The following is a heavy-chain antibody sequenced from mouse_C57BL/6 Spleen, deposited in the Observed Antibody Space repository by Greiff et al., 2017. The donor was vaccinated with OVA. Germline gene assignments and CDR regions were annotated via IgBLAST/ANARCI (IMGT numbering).Heavy chain of an antibody. D-gene: IGHD2-1*01. CDR1: GYTFTDYY. CDR3: ARSAGYGNYGWFAY. V-gene: IGHV1-76*01. CDR2: IYPGSGNT. Sequence: QVQLQQSGAELVRPGASVKLSCKASGYTFTDYYINWVKQRPGQGLEWIARIYPGSGNTYYNEKFKGKATLTAEKSSSTAYMQLSSLTSEDSAVYFCARSAGYGNYGWFAYWGQGTLVTVSA. J-gene: IGHJ3*01.